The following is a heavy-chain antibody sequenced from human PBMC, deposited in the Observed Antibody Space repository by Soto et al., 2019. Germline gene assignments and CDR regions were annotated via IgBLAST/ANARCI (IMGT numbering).Heavy chain of an antibody. CDR2: IRGGGGTT. CDR1: GFTFSSYA. Sequence: EVQLLESGGGLVQPEGSLRLSCEASGFTFSSYAMSWVRQAPGKGLEWVSGIRGGGGTTYYADSVKGRFTISRDNSKNTLYLQVNSLRAEDTAVYYCAKDQAAGGTISRYFQDWGQGTLVTVSS. J-gene: IGHJ1*01. V-gene: IGHV3-23*01. CDR3: AKDQAAGGTISRYFQD. D-gene: IGHD6-13*01.